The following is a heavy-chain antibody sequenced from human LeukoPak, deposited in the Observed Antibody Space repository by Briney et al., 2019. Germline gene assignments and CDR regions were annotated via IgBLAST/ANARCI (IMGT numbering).Heavy chain of an antibody. Sequence: XXSWIRXXPGXGLEWVSYISGNGNNIYYADSGKGRFTISRDNAKNSLYLQMNSLRAEDTAVYYCARDLGYTAGATIDYWGQGTLVTVSS. V-gene: IGHV3-11*01. CDR2: ISGNGNNI. CDR3: ARDLGYTAGATIDY. CDR1: X. J-gene: IGHJ4*02. D-gene: IGHD5-18*01.